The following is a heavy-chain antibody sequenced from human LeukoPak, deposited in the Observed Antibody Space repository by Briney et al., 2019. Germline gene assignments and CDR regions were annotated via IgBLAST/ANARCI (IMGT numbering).Heavy chain of an antibody. V-gene: IGHV4-34*01. CDR3: ARSGNSWYFDL. CDR2: INHSGSS. CDR1: DGSFSGYY. Sequence: SETLPLTCAVYDGSFSGYYWSWIRQPPGKGLEWIGEINHSGSSNYNPSLKSRVTISVDKSKNQFSLRLSSVTAADTAVYYCARSGNSWYFDLWGRGTLVTVSS. J-gene: IGHJ2*01. D-gene: IGHD4-23*01.